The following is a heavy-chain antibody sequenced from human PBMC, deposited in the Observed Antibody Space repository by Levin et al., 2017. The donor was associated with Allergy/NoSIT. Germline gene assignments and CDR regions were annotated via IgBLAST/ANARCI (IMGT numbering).Heavy chain of an antibody. CDR3: ARDRVVVVPAAILGNNWFDP. J-gene: IGHJ5*02. Sequence: ASVKVSCKASGYTFTSYYMHWVRQAPGQGLEWMGIINPSGGSTSYAQKFQGRVTMTRDTSTSTVYMELSSLRSEDTAVYYCARDRVVVVPAAILGNNWFDPWGQGTLVTVSS. V-gene: IGHV1-46*01. CDR1: GYTFTSYY. CDR2: INPSGGST. D-gene: IGHD2-2*01.